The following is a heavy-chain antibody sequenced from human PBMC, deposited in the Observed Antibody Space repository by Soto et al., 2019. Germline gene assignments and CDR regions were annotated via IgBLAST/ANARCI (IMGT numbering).Heavy chain of an antibody. CDR2: IYYSGSA. D-gene: IGHD6-13*01. V-gene: IGHV4-31*03. CDR3: ARDVNSNWHYFDY. CDR1: GGSISSGDYY. J-gene: IGHJ4*02. Sequence: PSETLSLTCIVSGGSISSGDYYWSWIRQHPGKGLEWIGYIYYSGSANYNPSLKSRVTMSVDTTKNQFSLKLSPVTAADTAIYFCARDVNSNWHYFDYWGQGTLVTVSS.